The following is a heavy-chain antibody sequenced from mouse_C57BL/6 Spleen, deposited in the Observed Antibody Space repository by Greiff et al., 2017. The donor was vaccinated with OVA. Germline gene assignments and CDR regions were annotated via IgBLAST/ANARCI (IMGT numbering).Heavy chain of an antibody. V-gene: IGHV1-15*01. J-gene: IGHJ2*01. Sequence: VKLMESGAELVRPGASVTLSCKASGYTFTDYEMHWVKQTPVHGLEWIGAIDPETGGTAYNQKFKGKAILTADKSSSTAYMELRSLTSEDSAVYYCTTLITTVVGGYWGQGTTLTVSS. CDR1: GYTFTDYE. CDR2: IDPETGGT. D-gene: IGHD1-1*01. CDR3: TTLITTVVGGY.